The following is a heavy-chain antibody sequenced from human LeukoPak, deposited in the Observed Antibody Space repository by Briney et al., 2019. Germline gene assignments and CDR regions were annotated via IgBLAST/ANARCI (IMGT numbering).Heavy chain of an antibody. V-gene: IGHV4-59*08. CDR2: ISYSGST. D-gene: IGHD4-17*01. Sequence: SETLSLTCTVSGGSINTYYWSWIRQPPGKGLEWIGFISYSGSTNYNPSLKGRVTMSVDTSKNQFSLKLSSVTAADTAVYYCARHDGDWGQGILVTVSS. J-gene: IGHJ4*02. CDR3: ARHDGD. CDR1: GGSINTYY.